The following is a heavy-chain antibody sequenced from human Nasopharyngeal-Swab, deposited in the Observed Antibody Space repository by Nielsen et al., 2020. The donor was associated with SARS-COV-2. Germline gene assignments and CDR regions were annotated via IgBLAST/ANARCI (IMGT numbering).Heavy chain of an antibody. D-gene: IGHD3-10*01. CDR2: INHSGST. J-gene: IGHJ4*02. V-gene: IGHV4-34*01. Sequence: SETLSLTCAVYGGSFSGYYWSWIRQPPGKGLEWIGEINHSGSTNYNPSLKSRVTMSVDTSKNQFSLKLSSVTAADTAVYYCARTFGESPVDYWGQGTLVTVSS. CDR3: ARTFGESPVDY. CDR1: GGSFSGYY.